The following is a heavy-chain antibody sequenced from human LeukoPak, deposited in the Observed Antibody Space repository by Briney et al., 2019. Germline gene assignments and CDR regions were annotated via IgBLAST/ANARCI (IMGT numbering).Heavy chain of an antibody. D-gene: IGHD1-26*01. Sequence: SETLSLTCTVSGGSISSGNYYWSWIRQPAGKELQWIGRIYTSGSTNYNPSLKSRVTISGDTSKNQFSLKLSSVTAADTAFYYCARVGNSGPYQFDYWGQGTLVTVSS. CDR1: GGSISSGNYY. J-gene: IGHJ4*02. V-gene: IGHV4-61*02. CDR3: ARVGNSGPYQFDY. CDR2: IYTSGST.